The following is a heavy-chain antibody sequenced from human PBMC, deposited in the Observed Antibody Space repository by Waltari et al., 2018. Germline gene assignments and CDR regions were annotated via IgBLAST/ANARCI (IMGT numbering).Heavy chain of an antibody. CDR2: INPNRGDT. CDR3: ARESAFSTSWYPGFDP. D-gene: IGHD2-2*01. J-gene: IGHJ5*02. V-gene: IGHV1-2*06. Sequence: QVQLVQSGAEVKKPGASVKVSCKASGYTLTSYYMHWVRQAPGQGREWVGRINPNRGDTNYARKFQDRVTMTRETSVNTAYMVVGRLTSDDTAVYFCARESAFSTSWYPGFDPWGQGTLVTVAS. CDR1: GYTLTSYY.